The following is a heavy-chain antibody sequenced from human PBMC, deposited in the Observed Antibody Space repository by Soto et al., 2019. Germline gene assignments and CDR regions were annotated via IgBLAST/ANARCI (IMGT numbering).Heavy chain of an antibody. CDR3: ARRIAAPPWWFDP. D-gene: IGHD6-6*01. Sequence: SVKVSCKASGGTFSSYAISWVLQAPGQGLEWMGGIIPIFGTANYAQKFQGRVTITADESTSTAYMELSSLRSEDTAVYYCARRIAAPPWWFDPWGQGTLVTVSS. V-gene: IGHV1-69*13. CDR2: IIPIFGTA. J-gene: IGHJ5*02. CDR1: GGTFSSYA.